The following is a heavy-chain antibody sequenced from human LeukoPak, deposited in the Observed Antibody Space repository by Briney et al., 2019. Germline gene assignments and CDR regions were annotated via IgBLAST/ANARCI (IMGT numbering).Heavy chain of an antibody. CDR1: GFTFSSYV. D-gene: IGHD6-19*01. V-gene: IGHV3-23*01. J-gene: IGHJ4*02. CDR2: ISGGGEST. Sequence: GGSLRLSCAASGFTFSSYVMGWVRQIPGQGLEWVCCISGGGESTNHEASVKGRFTISGDNSKNTVYLQMNRLRAEDTAVYYCAKKVAGRNAVDYWGQGALVTVSS. CDR3: AKKVAGRNAVDY.